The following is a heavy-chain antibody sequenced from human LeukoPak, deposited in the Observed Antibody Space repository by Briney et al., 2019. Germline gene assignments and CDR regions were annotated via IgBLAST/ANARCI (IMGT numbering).Heavy chain of an antibody. D-gene: IGHD2-2*03. Sequence: GRSLRLSCAASGFTFDDYAMHWVRQAPGKGLEWVSDISWNSGNIGYADSVKRRFTIFRDNDKNSLYLQMNSLRAEDTALYYCAKDMIGYCGSTSCYSPFDYWGQGTLVTVSS. V-gene: IGHV3-9*01. CDR2: ISWNSGNI. CDR1: GFTFDDYA. J-gene: IGHJ4*02. CDR3: AKDMIGYCGSTSCYSPFDY.